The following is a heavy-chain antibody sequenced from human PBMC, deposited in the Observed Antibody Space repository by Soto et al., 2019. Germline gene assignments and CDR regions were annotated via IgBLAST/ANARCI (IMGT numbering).Heavy chain of an antibody. CDR2: ISAYNGNT. D-gene: IGHD2-2*01. Sequence: QVQLVQSGAEVKKPGASVKVSCKASGYTFTSYGISWVRQAPGQGLEWMGWISAYNGNTNYAQKLQGRVTMPTDTPTSTAYMELRSLRSDDTAVYSCAREDCSSTSCYPAYYYYYGMDVWGQGPTVTVSS. CDR1: GYTFTSYG. CDR3: AREDCSSTSCYPAYYYYYGMDV. J-gene: IGHJ6*02. V-gene: IGHV1-18*01.